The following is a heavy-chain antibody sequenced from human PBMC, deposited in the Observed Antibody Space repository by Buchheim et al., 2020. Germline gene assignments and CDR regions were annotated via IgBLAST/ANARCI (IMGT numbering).Heavy chain of an antibody. CDR3: ARGRGVGLELRAVDY. J-gene: IGHJ4*02. CDR2: INSDGGTT. Sequence: EVQLVASGGGLVQPGGSLRLSCAASGFTFSNYWMHWVRQTPGKGLVWVSHINSDGGTTNYADSVKGRVTISRDNAKSTLYLQMSSLRAEDTAAYYCARGRGVGLELRAVDYWGQGTL. CDR1: GFTFSNYW. D-gene: IGHD1-7*01. V-gene: IGHV3-74*01.